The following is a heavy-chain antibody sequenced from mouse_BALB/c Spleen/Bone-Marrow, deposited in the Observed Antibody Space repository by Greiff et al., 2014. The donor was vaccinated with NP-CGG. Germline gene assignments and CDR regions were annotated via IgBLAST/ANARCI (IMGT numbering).Heavy chain of an antibody. CDR2: IDPENGNT. Sequence: EVKLMESGAEIVRPGALVKLSCKASGFSIKDYYMQWVKQRPEQGLEWIGWIDPENGNTIYDPKFQGKASITADTSSNTAYLQLSSLTSEDTAVYYCARGDGYAMDYWGQGTSVTVSS. CDR1: GFSIKDYY. J-gene: IGHJ4*01. V-gene: IGHV14-1*02. CDR3: ARGDGYAMDY.